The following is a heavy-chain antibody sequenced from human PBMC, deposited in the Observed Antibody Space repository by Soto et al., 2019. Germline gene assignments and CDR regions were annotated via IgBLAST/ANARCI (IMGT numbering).Heavy chain of an antibody. D-gene: IGHD3-3*01. CDR2: INHSGST. J-gene: IGHJ6*02. Sequence: SETMPLSCAVYDGSFSCYYWRLIRQPPGKGLETIGEINHSGSTNYNPSLKSRVTISVDTSKNQFSLKLSSVTAADTAVYYCARWGAIDGVLYYDFWSGYYTDYYYYGMDVWGQGNTVTVSS. CDR3: ARWGAIDGVLYYDFWSGYYTDYYYYGMDV. CDR1: DGSFSCYY. V-gene: IGHV4-34*01.